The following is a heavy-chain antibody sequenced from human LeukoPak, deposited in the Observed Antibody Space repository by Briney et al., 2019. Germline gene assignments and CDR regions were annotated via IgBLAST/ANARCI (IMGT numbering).Heavy chain of an antibody. Sequence: SETLTLTCTVSGDSISNYHWSWIRQPPGKGLEWIGYVSYSGTTSYNSSLKIRVTISVDTSKSQFSLQLSSVTAADTAVYYCARVGRGDHTWGGYYCDDWGQGTLDTVSS. J-gene: IGHJ4*02. CDR1: GDSISNYH. D-gene: IGHD3-16*01. V-gene: IGHV4-59*01. CDR2: VSYSGTT. CDR3: ARVGRGDHTWGGYYCDD.